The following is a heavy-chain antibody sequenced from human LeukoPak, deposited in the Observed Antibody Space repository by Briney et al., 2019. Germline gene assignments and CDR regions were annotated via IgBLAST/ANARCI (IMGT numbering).Heavy chain of an antibody. V-gene: IGHV7-4-1*02. CDR2: INTNTGDP. Sequence: ASVKVSCKASGYTFTSYAMNWVRQAPGQGLEWMGWINTNTGDPTYAQGFTGRFVFSLDTSVSTAYLQISSLKAEDTAVYYCARDYYDSSGYYYFSWFDPWGQGTPVTVSS. J-gene: IGHJ5*02. CDR1: GYTFTSYA. CDR3: ARDYYDSSGYYYFSWFDP. D-gene: IGHD3-22*01.